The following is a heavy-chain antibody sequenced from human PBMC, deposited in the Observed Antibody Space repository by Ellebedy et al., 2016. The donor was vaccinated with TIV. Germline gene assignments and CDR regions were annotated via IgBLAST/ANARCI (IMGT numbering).Heavy chain of an antibody. D-gene: IGHD6-13*01. V-gene: IGHV3-30-3*01. CDR2: ISYDGSNK. J-gene: IGHJ3*02. CDR3: ARYSRARDAFDI. CDR1: GFTFSSDA. Sequence: GESLKISCAASGFTFSSDAMHWVRQAPGKGLEWVAVISYDGSNKYYADSVKGRFTISRDNSKNTLYLQMNSLRAEDTAVYYCARYSRARDAFDIWGQGTMVTVSS.